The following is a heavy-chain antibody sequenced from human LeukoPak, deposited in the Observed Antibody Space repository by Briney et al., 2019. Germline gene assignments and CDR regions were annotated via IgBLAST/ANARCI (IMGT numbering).Heavy chain of an antibody. CDR3: AGGHNWNSPPGY. V-gene: IGHV1-18*04. J-gene: IGHJ4*02. D-gene: IGHD1-7*01. CDR1: GYSFTSYY. Sequence: ASVKVSCKASGYSFTSYYMHWVRQAPGQGLEWMGWISAYNGNTNYAQKLQGRVTMTTDTSTSTAYMELRSLRSDDTAVYYCAGGHNWNSPPGYWGQGTLVTVSS. CDR2: ISAYNGNT.